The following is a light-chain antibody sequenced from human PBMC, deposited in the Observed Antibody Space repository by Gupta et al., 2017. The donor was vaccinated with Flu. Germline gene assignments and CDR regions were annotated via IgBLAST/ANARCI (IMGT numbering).Light chain of an antibody. J-gene: IGLJ1*01. CDR2: GNS. V-gene: IGLV1-40*01. CDR3: QSYDTSLSGYV. CDR1: SSNIGAGYD. Sequence: QSVLTQPPSVSGDPGQRVTISCTGSSSNIGAGYDVHWYQQLPGTAPKLLIYGNSNRPSGVPDRLSGSKSGTSASLAISGLEAEDEADYYCQSYDTSLSGYVFGTGTKITV.